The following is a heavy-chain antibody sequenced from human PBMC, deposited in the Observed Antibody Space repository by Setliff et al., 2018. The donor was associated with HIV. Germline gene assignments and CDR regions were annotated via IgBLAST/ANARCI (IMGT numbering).Heavy chain of an antibody. D-gene: IGHD3-16*02. Sequence: PSETLSLTCTVSGGSISSGGYYWSWIRQQPGKGLEWIGYIYYSGSTYYNPSLKSRVTISVDTSKNQFSLKLSSVTAADTAVYYCARGYPVSYYYCMDVWGKGTTVTVSS. CDR3: ARGYPVSYYYCMDV. V-gene: IGHV4-31*03. J-gene: IGHJ6*03. CDR1: GGSISSGGYY. CDR2: IYYSGST.